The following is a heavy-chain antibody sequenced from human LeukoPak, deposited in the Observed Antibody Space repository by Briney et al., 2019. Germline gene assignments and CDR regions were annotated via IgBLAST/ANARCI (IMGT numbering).Heavy chain of an antibody. Sequence: GGSLRLSCAASGFTFSSYAMSWVRQAPGKGLEWVSAIIGSGGSTYYADSVKGRFTISRDNSKNTPYLQMNSLRAEDTAVYYCAKDLKSDTAMAALGGDYWGQGTLVTVSS. CDR2: IIGSGGST. J-gene: IGHJ4*02. CDR1: GFTFSSYA. CDR3: AKDLKSDTAMAALGGDY. D-gene: IGHD5-18*01. V-gene: IGHV3-23*01.